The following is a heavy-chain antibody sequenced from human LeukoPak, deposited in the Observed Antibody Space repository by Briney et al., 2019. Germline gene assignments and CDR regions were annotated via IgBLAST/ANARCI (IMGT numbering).Heavy chain of an antibody. V-gene: IGHV4-34*01. D-gene: IGHD3-10*01. J-gene: IGHJ6*02. CDR1: GGSFSGYY. Sequence: SETLSLTCAVYGGSFSGYYWSWIRRPPGKGLEWIGEINHSGSTNYNPSLKSRVTISVDTSKNQFSLKLSSVTAADTAVYYCARGLGSYGLGVWGQGTTVTVSS. CDR2: INHSGST. CDR3: ARGLGSYGLGV.